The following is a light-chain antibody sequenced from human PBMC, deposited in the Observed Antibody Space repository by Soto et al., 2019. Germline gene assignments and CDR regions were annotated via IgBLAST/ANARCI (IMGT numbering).Light chain of an antibody. Sequence: EIVLTQSPGTLPLSPGERATLSCRASQSVSSSYLAWYQQKPGQAPRLLIYGASSRATGIPDRFSGSGSGTDFTLTISRLEPEDFAVYYCQHQDTFGQGTKLEIK. CDR1: QSVSSSY. CDR2: GAS. CDR3: QHQDT. J-gene: IGKJ2*01. V-gene: IGKV3-20*01.